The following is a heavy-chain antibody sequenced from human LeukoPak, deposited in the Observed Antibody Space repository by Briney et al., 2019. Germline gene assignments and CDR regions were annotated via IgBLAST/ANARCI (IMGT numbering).Heavy chain of an antibody. CDR3: ARDFGRYFFDY. J-gene: IGHJ4*02. CDR1: GFTFSSYE. D-gene: IGHD3-10*01. Sequence: GSLRLSCAASGFTFSSYEMNWVRQAPGKGLEWVSYISSSGSTIYYADSVKGRFTISRDNAKNSLYLQMNSLRAEDTAVYYCARDFGRYFFDYWGQGTLVTVSS. CDR2: ISSSGSTI. V-gene: IGHV3-48*03.